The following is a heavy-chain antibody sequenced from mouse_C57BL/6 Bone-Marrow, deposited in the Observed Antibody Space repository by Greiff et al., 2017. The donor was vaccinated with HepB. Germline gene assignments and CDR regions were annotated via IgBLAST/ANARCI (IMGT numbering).Heavy chain of an antibody. Sequence: VQLQQSGPELVKPGASVKISCKASGYTFTDYYMNWVKQSHGKSLEWIGDINPNNGGTSYNQKFKGKATLTVDKSSSTAYMELRSLTSEDSAVYYCARTKDYYGSSYGYFDYWGQGTTLTVSS. D-gene: IGHD1-1*01. CDR3: ARTKDYYGSSYGYFDY. J-gene: IGHJ2*01. CDR1: GYTFTDYY. V-gene: IGHV1-26*01. CDR2: INPNNGGT.